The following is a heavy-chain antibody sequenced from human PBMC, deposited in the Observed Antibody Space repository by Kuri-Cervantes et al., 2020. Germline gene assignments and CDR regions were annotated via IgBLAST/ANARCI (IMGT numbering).Heavy chain of an antibody. D-gene: IGHD6-13*01. CDR1: GYSISSGYY. J-gene: IGHJ5*02. CDR2: IYQSGST. V-gene: IGHV4-38-2*02. Sequence: SETLSLTCAVSGYSISSGYYWGWIRQPPGKGLEWIGSIYQSGSTYYNPSLKSRVTISVDTSKNQFSLKLSSVTAADTAVYYCARDRVSYSSSWPNWFDPWGQGTLVTVSS. CDR3: ARDRVSYSSSWPNWFDP.